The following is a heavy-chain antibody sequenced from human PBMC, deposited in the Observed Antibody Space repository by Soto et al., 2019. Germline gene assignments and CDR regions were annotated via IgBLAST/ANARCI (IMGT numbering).Heavy chain of an antibody. D-gene: IGHD6-6*01. CDR3: ASVRYSSSHNWFDP. J-gene: IGHJ5*02. CDR1: GYTFTSYD. CDR2: MNPNSGNT. V-gene: IGHV1-8*01. Sequence: QVQLVQSGAEVKKPGASVEVSCKASGYTFTSYDINWVRQATGQGLEWMGWMNPNSGNTGYAQKLRGRLTMTRNTSISTSYTELSSMRSEDTAVYYCASVRYSSSHNWFDPWGQGTLVTVSS.